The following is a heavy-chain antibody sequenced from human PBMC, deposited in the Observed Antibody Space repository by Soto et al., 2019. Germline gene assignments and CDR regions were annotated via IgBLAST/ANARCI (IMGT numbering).Heavy chain of an antibody. Sequence: LRLSCAASGFTFSSYGMHWVRQARGKGLEWVAVIWYDGSNKYYADSVKGRFTISRDNSKNTLYLQMNSLRAEDTAVYYCARDDGWGFLEWLPGFDYWGQGTLVTVSS. D-gene: IGHD3-3*01. CDR2: IWYDGSNK. CDR3: ARDDGWGFLEWLPGFDY. CDR1: GFTFSSYG. V-gene: IGHV3-33*01. J-gene: IGHJ4*02.